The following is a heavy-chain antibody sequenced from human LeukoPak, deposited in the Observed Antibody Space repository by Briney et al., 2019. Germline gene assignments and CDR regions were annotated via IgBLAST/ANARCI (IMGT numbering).Heavy chain of an antibody. CDR1: GGSISSSSYY. J-gene: IGHJ4*02. Sequence: ASETLSLTCTVSGGSISSSSYYWGWIRQPPGKGLEWIGSIYYSGSTYYNPSLKSRVTISVDTSKNQFSLKLSSVTAADTAVYYCARGQNYGGNFDYWGQGTLVTVPS. D-gene: IGHD4-23*01. CDR3: ARGQNYGGNFDY. CDR2: IYYSGST. V-gene: IGHV4-39*01.